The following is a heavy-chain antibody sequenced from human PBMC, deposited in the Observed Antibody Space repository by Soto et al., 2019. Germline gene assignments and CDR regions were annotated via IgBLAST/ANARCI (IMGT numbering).Heavy chain of an antibody. CDR1: GYSFTSYL. Sequence: GESLKISCKGSGYSFTSYLIVWVRQMPGKGLEWMGIIYPGDSDTRYSPSFQGQVTISADKSISTAYLQWSSLKASDTAMYYCARQSVVVAANWFDPWGQGTLVTVSS. CDR2: IYPGDSDT. D-gene: IGHD2-15*01. V-gene: IGHV5-51*01. CDR3: ARQSVVVAANWFDP. J-gene: IGHJ5*02.